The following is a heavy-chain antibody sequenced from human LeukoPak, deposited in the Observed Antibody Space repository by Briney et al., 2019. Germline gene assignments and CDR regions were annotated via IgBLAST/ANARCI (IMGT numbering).Heavy chain of an antibody. CDR1: GGSISSGGYY. Sequence: SETLSLTCTVSGGSISSGGYYWSWIRQPPGKGLEWIGYIYYSGSTNYNPSLKSRVTISVDTSKNQFSLKLSSVTAADTAVYYCARYGDYPDYWGQGNPGHRLL. V-gene: IGHV4-61*08. D-gene: IGHD4/OR15-4a*01. CDR3: ARYGDYPDY. CDR2: IYYSGST. J-gene: IGHJ4*02.